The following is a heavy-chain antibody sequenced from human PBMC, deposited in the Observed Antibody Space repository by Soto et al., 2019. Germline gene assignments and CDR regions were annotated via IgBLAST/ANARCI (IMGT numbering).Heavy chain of an antibody. CDR3: ARQRYDSDSGPNFQYYFDA. D-gene: IGHD3-22*01. Sequence: SGQSLKISCKASGYGFAVYWITWARQMPGQGLEREGRIDPSDSQTYYSPSVRGHVTISAAKSITTVFLQWSSLRASDTAMYYCARQRYDSDSGPNFQYYFDAWGQGTLVTVS. V-gene: IGHV5-10-1*01. J-gene: IGHJ4*02. CDR1: GYGFAVYW. CDR2: IDPSDSQT.